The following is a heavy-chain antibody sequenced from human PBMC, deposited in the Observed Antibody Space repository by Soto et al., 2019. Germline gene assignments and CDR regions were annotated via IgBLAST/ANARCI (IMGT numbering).Heavy chain of an antibody. CDR1: GGSISSGGYY. V-gene: IGHV4-31*03. CDR3: ALYYGSGSYYNEWFDP. D-gene: IGHD3-10*01. J-gene: IGHJ5*02. Sequence: SETLSLTCTVSGGSISSGGYYWSWIRQHPGKGLEWIGYIYYSGSTYYNPSLKSRVTISVDTSKNQFSLKLSSVTAADTAVYYCALYYGSGSYYNEWFDPWGQGTLVTVSS. CDR2: IYYSGST.